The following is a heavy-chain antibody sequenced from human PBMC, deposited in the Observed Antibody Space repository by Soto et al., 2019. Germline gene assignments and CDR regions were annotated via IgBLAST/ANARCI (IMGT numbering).Heavy chain of an antibody. J-gene: IGHJ3*02. Sequence: GGSLRLSCAASGFTVSSNYMSWVRQAPGKGLEWVSVIYSGGSTYYAASVKGRFTISRDNSKNTLYLQMNSLRAEDTAVYYCARDNQLVREDPDAFDIWGQGTMVTVSS. CDR2: IYSGGST. V-gene: IGHV3-53*01. CDR3: ARDNQLVREDPDAFDI. CDR1: GFTVSSNY. D-gene: IGHD6-13*01.